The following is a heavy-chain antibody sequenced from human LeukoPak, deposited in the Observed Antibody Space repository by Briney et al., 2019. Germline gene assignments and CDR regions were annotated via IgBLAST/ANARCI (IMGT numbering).Heavy chain of an antibody. V-gene: IGHV4-4*02. D-gene: IGHD3-10*01. Sequence: PSETLSLTCAVSGGSISRSNWWSWVRQPPGKGLEWIGEIYHSGSTNYNPSLKSRVTISVDKSKNQFSLKLSSVTAADTAVYYCTRDRGYYYGSGSFYQFDYWGQGTLVTVSS. CDR2: IYHSGST. CDR3: TRDRGYYYGSGSFYQFDY. J-gene: IGHJ4*02. CDR1: GGSISRSNW.